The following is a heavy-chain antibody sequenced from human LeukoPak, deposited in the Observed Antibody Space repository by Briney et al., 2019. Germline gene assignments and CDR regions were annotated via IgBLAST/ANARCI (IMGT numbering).Heavy chain of an antibody. Sequence: SETLSLTCAVYGGSLSGYFWSWIRQPPGKGLEWIGEIHHTGATNYKPSLKSRVSISLDMSKDQLSLEMRSVTAADTAVYYCARGRLDYYYMDVWGRGTTVTVSS. CDR2: IHHTGAT. J-gene: IGHJ6*03. CDR1: GGSLSGYF. V-gene: IGHV4-34*01. D-gene: IGHD3-9*01. CDR3: ARGRLDYYYMDV.